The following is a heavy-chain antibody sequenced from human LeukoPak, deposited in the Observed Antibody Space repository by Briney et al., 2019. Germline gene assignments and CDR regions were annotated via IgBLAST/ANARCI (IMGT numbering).Heavy chain of an antibody. J-gene: IGHJ4*02. Sequence: GGSLRLSCATSGFTFRSYGMHWVRQAPGKGLEWVAVISYDGSNKYYADSVKGRFTISRDNSKNTLYLQMNSLRAEDTAVYYCAKRGSSSSYYFDYWGQGTLVTVSS. CDR1: GFTFRSYG. V-gene: IGHV3-30*18. D-gene: IGHD6-13*01. CDR3: AKRGSSSSYYFDY. CDR2: ISYDGSNK.